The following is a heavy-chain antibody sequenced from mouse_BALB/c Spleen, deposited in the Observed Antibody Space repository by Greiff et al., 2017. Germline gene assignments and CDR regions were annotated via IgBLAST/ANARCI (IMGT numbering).Heavy chain of an antibody. J-gene: IGHJ2*01. CDR1: GFTFSSYT. D-gene: IGHD1-1*02. Sequence: EVQVVESGGGLVQPGGSLKLSCAASGFTFSSYTMSWVRQTPEKRLEWVAYISNGGGSTYYPDTVKGRFTVSRDNAKNTLYLQMSSLKSEDTAMYYCARQGGGFDYWGQGTTLTVSS. CDR2: ISNGGGST. CDR3: ARQGGGFDY. V-gene: IGHV5-12-2*01.